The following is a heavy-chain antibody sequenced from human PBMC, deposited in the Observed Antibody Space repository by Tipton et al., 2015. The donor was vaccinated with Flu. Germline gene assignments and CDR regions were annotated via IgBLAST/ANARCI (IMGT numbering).Heavy chain of an antibody. V-gene: IGHV4-39*07. CDR2: IFHNGST. CDR3: ARVSPGVESWFDP. CDR1: GDSMTSSRYY. J-gene: IGHJ5*02. Sequence: GLVKPSETLSLTCSVSGDSMTSSRYYWGWIRQPPGKGLEWIGSIFHNGSTYYNPSLKSRVTISVDTSKNQFSLKLISVTAADTAVYYCARVSPGVESWFDPWGQGTLVTVSS. D-gene: IGHD3-3*01.